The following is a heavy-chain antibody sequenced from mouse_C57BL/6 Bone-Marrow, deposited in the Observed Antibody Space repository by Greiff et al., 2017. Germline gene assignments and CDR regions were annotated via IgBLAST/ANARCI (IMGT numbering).Heavy chain of an antibody. CDR3: ARWESGTSDYYALGY. Sequence: EVQLQQSGPELVKPGASVKISCKASGYSFTDYNMNWVKQSTGKSLEWIGVINPNYGTTSYNQKFKGKATLTVDKSSSTTYMQLNSLTSEDSAVYYCARWESGTSDYYALGYRGNGLTVTASS. D-gene: IGHD1-3*01. CDR1: GYSFTDYN. J-gene: IGHJ4*01. CDR2: INPNYGTT. V-gene: IGHV1-39*01.